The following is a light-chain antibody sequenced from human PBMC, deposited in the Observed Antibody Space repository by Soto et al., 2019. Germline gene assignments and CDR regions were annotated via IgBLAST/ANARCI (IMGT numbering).Light chain of an antibody. Sequence: EVVLTQSPVTLSLSPGERATLSCRASQTVRNNYLAWYQQKPGQAPRLLIYDASSRATGIPDRFSGGGSGTDFTLTISRLEPEDFAVYYCQQYGSSPPSVTFGQGTRLEIK. CDR2: DAS. J-gene: IGKJ5*01. V-gene: IGKV3-20*01. CDR3: QQYGSSPPSVT. CDR1: QTVRNNY.